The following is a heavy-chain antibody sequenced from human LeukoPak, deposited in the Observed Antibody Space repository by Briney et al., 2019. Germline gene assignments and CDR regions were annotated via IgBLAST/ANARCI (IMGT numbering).Heavy chain of an antibody. CDR2: ISTTSNTI. Sequence: GGSLRLSCAASGFTFSYYSMMWFRQAPGKGLEWVSYISTTSNTIYYADSVNGRFTVSKDNAKQSLYLQMNSLRAEDTAVYYCVRSEGKGVVDYWGQGTLVTVSS. D-gene: IGHD1-14*01. CDR3: VRSEGKGVVDY. J-gene: IGHJ4*02. V-gene: IGHV3-48*04. CDR1: GFTFSYYS.